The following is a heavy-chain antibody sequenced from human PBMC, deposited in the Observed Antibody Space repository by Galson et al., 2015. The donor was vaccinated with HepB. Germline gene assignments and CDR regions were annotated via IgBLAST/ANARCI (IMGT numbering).Heavy chain of an antibody. J-gene: IGHJ3*01. CDR2: INPRVGSI. CDR3: ARSASASAFDV. D-gene: IGHD1-26*01. V-gene: IGHV1-46*03. Sequence: QGLEWMGVINPRVGSITYAQNFQGRITMTRDTSTGTVYMELSSLTSEDTAVYYCARSASASAFDVWGQGTMVTVSS.